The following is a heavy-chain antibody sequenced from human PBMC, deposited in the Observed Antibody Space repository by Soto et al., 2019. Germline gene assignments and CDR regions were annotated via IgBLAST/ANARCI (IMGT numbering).Heavy chain of an antibody. V-gene: IGHV1-69*01. D-gene: IGHD1-26*01. J-gene: IGHJ4*02. CDR1: GGTFSSYS. CDR3: ARDGGSHSGGIDY. CDR2: IIPIFGTA. Sequence: QVQLVQSGAEVKKPGSSVKVSCKASGGTFSSYSINWVRQAPGQGLEWMGEIIPIFGTANYAQKFQGRVTITADESTRTAYMELSSLRSEDTAVYYCARDGGSHSGGIDYWCQGTLVSFSS.